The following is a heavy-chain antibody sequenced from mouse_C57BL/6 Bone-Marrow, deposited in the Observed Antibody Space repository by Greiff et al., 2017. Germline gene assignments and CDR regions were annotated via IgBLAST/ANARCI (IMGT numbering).Heavy chain of an antibody. CDR1: GYTFTSYW. CDR3: AICTTVVDHYWYFDV. J-gene: IGHJ1*03. D-gene: IGHD1-1*01. CDR2: IHPSDSDT. Sequence: QVQLQQPGAELVKPGASVKVSCKASGYTFTSYWMHWVKQRPGQGLEWIGRIHPSDSDTNYNQKFKGQATLTVDKSSSPAYMQLSSLTSEYSAVYYCAICTTVVDHYWYFDVWGTGTTVTVSS. V-gene: IGHV1-74*01.